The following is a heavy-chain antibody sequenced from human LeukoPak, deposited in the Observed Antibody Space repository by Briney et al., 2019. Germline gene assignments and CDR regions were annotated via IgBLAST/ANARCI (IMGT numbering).Heavy chain of an antibody. Sequence: GGSLRLSCAASGFTFSSYEMNWVRQAPGKGLEWVSYISSSGSTIYYADSVKGRFTISRDNAKNSLYLQMNSLRAEDTAVCYCAREGVTGTNYYGMDVWGQGTTVTVSS. CDR2: ISSSGSTI. D-gene: IGHD1-14*01. CDR3: AREGVTGTNYYGMDV. V-gene: IGHV3-48*03. CDR1: GFTFSSYE. J-gene: IGHJ6*02.